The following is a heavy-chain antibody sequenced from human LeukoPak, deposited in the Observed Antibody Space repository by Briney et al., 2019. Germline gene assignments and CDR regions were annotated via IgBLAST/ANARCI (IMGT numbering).Heavy chain of an antibody. Sequence: GGSLRLSCAASGFTFSDYYMGGFGQAPGAGLEWLSYINLNNGTMYYADSVRGRFAISRDNTKNPLYLQMNSLRGEDTAVYYCVRAYSRGYSDDFDFWGQGTLVTVSS. CDR1: GFTFSDYY. V-gene: IGHV3-11*01. CDR2: INLNNGTM. D-gene: IGHD3-22*01. CDR3: VRAYSRGYSDDFDF. J-gene: IGHJ4*02.